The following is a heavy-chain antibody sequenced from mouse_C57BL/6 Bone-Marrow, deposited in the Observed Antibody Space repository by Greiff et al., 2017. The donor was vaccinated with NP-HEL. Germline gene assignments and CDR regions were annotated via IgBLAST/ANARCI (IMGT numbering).Heavy chain of an antibody. J-gene: IGHJ1*03. V-gene: IGHV8-8*01. D-gene: IGHD2-10*02. CDR3: ARIERDYGPSSYWYFDG. CDR1: GFSLSTFGMG. CDR2: IWWDDDK. Sequence: QVTLKVSGPGILQPSQTLSLTYSFSGFSLSTFGMGVGWIRQPSGKGLEWLAHIWWDDDKYYNPALKSRLTISKDTSKNQVFLKIANVDTADTATYYCARIERDYGPSSYWYFDGWGTGTTVTVSS.